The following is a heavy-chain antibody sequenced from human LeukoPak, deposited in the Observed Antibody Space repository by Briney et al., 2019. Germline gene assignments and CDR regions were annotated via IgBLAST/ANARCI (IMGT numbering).Heavy chain of an antibody. J-gene: IGHJ4*02. CDR3: ARGNVDTAHRYYFDY. V-gene: IGHV4-59*01. CDR1: GGSIRSYY. Sequence: SETLSLTCSVSGGSIRSYYWSWIRQPPGKGLEWIGYIYYSGSTNYNPSLKSRVTVSVDTSKNQFSLKLRSMTAADTAVYYCARGNVDTAHRYYFDYWGQGTLVTVSS. CDR2: IYYSGST. D-gene: IGHD5-18*01.